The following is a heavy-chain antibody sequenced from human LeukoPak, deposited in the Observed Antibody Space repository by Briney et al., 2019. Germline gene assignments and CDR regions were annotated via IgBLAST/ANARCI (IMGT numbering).Heavy chain of an antibody. D-gene: IGHD6-19*01. Sequence: GGSLRLSCAASGFTFSSYGMHWVRQAPGKGLEWVAVIWYDGSNKYYADSVKGRPTISRDNSKNTLYLQMNSLRAEDTAVYYCARDGNIAVAGLYYYYGMDVWGQGTTVTVSS. CDR1: GFTFSSYG. V-gene: IGHV3-33*01. CDR3: ARDGNIAVAGLYYYYGMDV. CDR2: IWYDGSNK. J-gene: IGHJ6*02.